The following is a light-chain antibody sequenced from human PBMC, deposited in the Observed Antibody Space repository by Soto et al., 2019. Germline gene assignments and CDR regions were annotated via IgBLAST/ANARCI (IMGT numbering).Light chain of an antibody. CDR2: KAS. J-gene: IGKJ2*01. V-gene: IGKV1-5*03. CDR1: QSISSW. Sequence: DIPMTQSPSTLSASVGDRVTITCRASQSISSWLAWYQQKPGKAPKLLIYKASSLDSGVPSRFSGSGSGTEFTLTISSLQPDDFATYYCQKYNSYSRTFGQGTKLEIK. CDR3: QKYNSYSRT.